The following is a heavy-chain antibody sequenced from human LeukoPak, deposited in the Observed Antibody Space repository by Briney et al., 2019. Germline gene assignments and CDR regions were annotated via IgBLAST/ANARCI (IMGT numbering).Heavy chain of an antibody. Sequence: ASVKVSCKASGYTFTGYYMHWVRQAPGQGLEWMGWINPNSGGTNYAQKFQGRVTMTRDTSISTAYMELSSLRSEDTAVYYCATDSSGYYYDAFDIWGQGTMVTVSS. CDR2: INPNSGGT. CDR1: GYTFTGYY. CDR3: ATDSSGYYYDAFDI. V-gene: IGHV1-2*02. J-gene: IGHJ3*02. D-gene: IGHD3-22*01.